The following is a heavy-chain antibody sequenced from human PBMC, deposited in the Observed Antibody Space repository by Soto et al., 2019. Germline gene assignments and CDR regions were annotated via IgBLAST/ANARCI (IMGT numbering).Heavy chain of an antibody. D-gene: IGHD4-17*01. CDR1: GFIFSTYA. CDR3: AHPRGYGVFDSVDI. J-gene: IGHJ3*02. V-gene: IGHV3-23*01. CDR2: INNNGGST. Sequence: GGSLRLSCAASGFIFSTYAMNWVRQAPGKGLEWVSAINNNGGSTYYAEPVRGRFTISRDNSINTLYLQMSSLRSDDTAVYYCAHPRGYGVFDSVDIWGQGTMVTVSS.